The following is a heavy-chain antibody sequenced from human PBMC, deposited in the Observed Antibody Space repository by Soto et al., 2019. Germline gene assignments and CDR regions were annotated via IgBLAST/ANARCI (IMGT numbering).Heavy chain of an antibody. V-gene: IGHV1-69*01. J-gene: IGHJ4*01. CDR2: IIPMFGTA. CDR3: AIRSSSWPLHFDY. D-gene: IGHD6-13*01. CDR1: GGTFSTSA. Sequence: QVQLVQSGPEERKPGSSVKVSCKASGGTFSTSAISWVRQAPGRGVEWVGGIIPMFGTARYAQGFQGRVTITADESTSIAYMELSSLRSEDTAVYYCAIRSSSWPLHFDYWVHGTLVTVSS.